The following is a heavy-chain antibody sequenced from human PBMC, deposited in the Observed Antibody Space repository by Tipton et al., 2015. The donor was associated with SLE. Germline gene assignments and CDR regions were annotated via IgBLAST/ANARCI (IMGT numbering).Heavy chain of an antibody. CDR1: GGSISSSSYY. D-gene: IGHD6-13*01. Sequence: TLSLTCTVSGGSISSSSYYWGWIRQPPGKGLEWIGSIYYSGSTYYNPSLKSRVTISVDTSKNQFSLKLSSVTAADTAVYYCARGSSSWSEYGGRGTLVTVSS. CDR2: IYYSGST. J-gene: IGHJ4*02. CDR3: ARGSSSWSEY. V-gene: IGHV4-39*07.